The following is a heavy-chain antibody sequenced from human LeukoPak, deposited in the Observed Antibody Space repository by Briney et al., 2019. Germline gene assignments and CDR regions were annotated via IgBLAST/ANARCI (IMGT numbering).Heavy chain of an antibody. CDR3: ARDGVVVVAATSGGYYGMDA. V-gene: IGHV3-48*02. D-gene: IGHD2-15*01. CDR2: ISSSSSTI. J-gene: IGHJ6*02. CDR1: GFTFSSYS. Sequence: PGGSLRLSCAASGFTFSSYSMNWVRQAPGKGLEWVSYISSSSSTIYYADSVKGRFTISRDNAKNSLYLQMNSLRDEDTAVYYCARDGVVVVAATSGGYYGMDAWGQGTTVTVSS.